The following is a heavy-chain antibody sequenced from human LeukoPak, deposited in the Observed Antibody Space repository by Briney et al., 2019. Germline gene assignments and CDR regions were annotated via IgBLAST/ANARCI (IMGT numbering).Heavy chain of an antibody. V-gene: IGHV1-2*02. CDR1: GYIFTGYF. CDR3: ARAPESRFLEWLPPFDY. CDR2: INPNSGGT. Sequence: ASVKVSCKTSGYIFTGYFMHWVRQAPGQGLEWMGWINPNSGGTNFAQKFQGRVTMTRDTSISTAYMELSRLRSDDTAVYYCARAPESRFLEWLPPFDYWGQGTLVTVSS. J-gene: IGHJ4*02. D-gene: IGHD3-3*01.